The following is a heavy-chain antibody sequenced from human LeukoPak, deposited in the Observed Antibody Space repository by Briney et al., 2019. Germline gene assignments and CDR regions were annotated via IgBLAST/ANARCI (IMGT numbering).Heavy chain of an antibody. V-gene: IGHV3-66*01. CDR2: ISNDGDT. J-gene: IGHJ3*02. CDR1: GFTFSSNY. CDR3: ARGPSPRTGKAFDI. Sequence: GGSLRLSCAASGFTFSSNYMSWVRQGPGKGLECVSVISNDGDTYYADSVKGRFTISRDNSKNTLYLQMNSLRAEDTAVYYCARGPSPRTGKAFDIWGQGTMVTVSS.